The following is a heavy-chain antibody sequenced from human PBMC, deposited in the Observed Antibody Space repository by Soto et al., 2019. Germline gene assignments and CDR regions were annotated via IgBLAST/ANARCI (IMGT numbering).Heavy chain of an antibody. CDR2: VSYDGNTK. V-gene: IGHV3-30-3*01. CDR3: ARRYGTNPGAFDI. Sequence: QAQLAESGGGVVQTGRSLRLSCAASGFTFTSYSMHWVRQAPGRGLEWGAVVSYDGNTKFYADSVKGRFTISRDNSNDMLYLQMNSLRAEDTAVYYCARRYGTNPGAFDIWGQGTMVTVSS. J-gene: IGHJ3*02. CDR1: GFTFTSYS. D-gene: IGHD2-15*01.